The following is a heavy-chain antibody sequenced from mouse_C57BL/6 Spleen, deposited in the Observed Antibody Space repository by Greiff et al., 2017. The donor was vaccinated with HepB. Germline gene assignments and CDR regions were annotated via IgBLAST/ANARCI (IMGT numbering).Heavy chain of an antibody. J-gene: IGHJ3*01. CDR3: ARENLFAY. Sequence: VQVVESGAELVKPGASVKISCKASGYAFSSYWMNWVNQRPGKGLEWIGQIYPGDGDTNYNGKFKGKATLTADKSSSTAYMQLSSLTSEDSAVYFCARENLFAYWGQGTLVTVSA. CDR1: GYAFSSYW. CDR2: IYPGDGDT. V-gene: IGHV1-80*01.